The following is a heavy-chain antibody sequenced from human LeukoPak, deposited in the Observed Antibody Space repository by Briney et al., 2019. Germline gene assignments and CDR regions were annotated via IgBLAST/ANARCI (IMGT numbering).Heavy chain of an antibody. CDR2: ISGSGDST. Sequence: GGSLRLSCAAPGFTFSSYAMSWVRQAPGKGLEWVSAISGSGDSTYYGDSVKGRFTISRDNSKNTLYLQMNSLRAEDTAVYYCAKTRPLDSSSWSHGDYWGQGTLVTVSS. V-gene: IGHV3-23*01. CDR3: AKTRPLDSSSWSHGDY. CDR1: GFTFSSYA. J-gene: IGHJ4*02. D-gene: IGHD6-13*01.